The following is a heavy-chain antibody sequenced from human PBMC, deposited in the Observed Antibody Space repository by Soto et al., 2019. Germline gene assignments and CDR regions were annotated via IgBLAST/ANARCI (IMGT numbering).Heavy chain of an antibody. CDR3: ARRGSSPYNWFDP. Sequence: SETLSLTCAVYGGSFSGYYWSWIRQPPGKGLEWIGEINHSGSTNYNPSLKSRVTISVDTSKNQFSLKLSSVTAADTAVYYCARRGSSPYNWFDPWGQGTLVTVSS. CDR2: INHSGST. D-gene: IGHD6-13*01. CDR1: GGSFSGYY. V-gene: IGHV4-34*01. J-gene: IGHJ5*02.